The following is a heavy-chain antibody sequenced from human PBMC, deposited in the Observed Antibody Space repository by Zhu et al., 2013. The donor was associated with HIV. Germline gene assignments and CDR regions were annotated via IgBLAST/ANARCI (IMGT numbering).Heavy chain of an antibody. V-gene: IGHV4-39*07. J-gene: IGHJ4*02. CDR1: GGSISSSSYY. Sequence: VQLQESGPGLVKPSETLSLTCTVSGGSISSSSYYWGWIRQPPGKGLEWIGSIYYSGSTYYNPSLKSRVTISVDTSKNQFSLKLSSVTAADTAVYYCHGTSYDILTGYYNEFGDYFDYWGQGTLVTVSS. CDR2: IYYSGST. CDR3: HGTSYDILTGYYNEFGDYFDY. D-gene: IGHD3-9*01.